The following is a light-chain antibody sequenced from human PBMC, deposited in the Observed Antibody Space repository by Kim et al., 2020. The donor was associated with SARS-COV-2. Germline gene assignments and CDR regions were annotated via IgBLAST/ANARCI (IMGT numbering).Light chain of an antibody. CDR2: DVS. V-gene: IGKV3-11*01. Sequence: ENVLTQSPATLSLSPGERATLSCRSSQSVSTNLAWYQQKPGQAPRLLIDDVSNRATGIPARFSGSGSGTDFTLTISSLEPEDFAVYYCQQRSHWPSTIGGGTKVDIK. J-gene: IGKJ4*01. CDR3: QQRSHWPST. CDR1: QSVSTN.